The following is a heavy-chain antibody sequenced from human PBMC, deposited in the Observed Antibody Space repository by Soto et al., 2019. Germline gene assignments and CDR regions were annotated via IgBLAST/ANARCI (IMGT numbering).Heavy chain of an antibody. CDR1: GFTFSSST. CDR2: ISSSSSYI. V-gene: IGHV3-21*06. D-gene: IGHD3-10*01. Sequence: GGSLRLSCTVSGFTFSSSTMTWVRQGPGKGLEWVSSISSSSSYIYFADSLKGRFTISRDNAKNSLYLQMNSLRAEDTAVYYCARDIGEMSAVWGQGTQVTVSS. J-gene: IGHJ4*02. CDR3: ARDIGEMSAV.